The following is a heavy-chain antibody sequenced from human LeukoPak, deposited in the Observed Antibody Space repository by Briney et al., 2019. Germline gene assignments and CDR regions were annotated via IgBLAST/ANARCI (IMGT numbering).Heavy chain of an antibody. CDR1: GYTFTSHY. V-gene: IGHV1-46*01. Sequence: ASVKVSCKASGYTFTSHYMHWVRQAPGQGLEWMGIINPSGGSTSYAQKFQGRVTMTRDTSTSTVYMELSSLRSEDTAVYYCARVLGGAAAGTELNLSYWGQGTLVTVSS. CDR3: ARVLGGAAAGTELNLSY. D-gene: IGHD6-13*01. J-gene: IGHJ4*02. CDR2: INPSGGST.